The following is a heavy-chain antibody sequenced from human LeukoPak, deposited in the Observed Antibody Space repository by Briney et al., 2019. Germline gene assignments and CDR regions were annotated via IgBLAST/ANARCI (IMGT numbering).Heavy chain of an antibody. J-gene: IGHJ4*02. D-gene: IGHD5-18*01. Sequence: KTSETLSLTCTVSGGSISSSSYYWGWIRQPPGKGLEWIGSIYYSGSTYYNPSLKSRVTISVDTSKKQFSLKLSSVTAADTAVYYCARDRLYTVMSAGYYFDSWGQGTLVTVSS. CDR3: ARDRLYTVMSAGYYFDS. V-gene: IGHV4-39*07. CDR2: IYYSGST. CDR1: GGSISSSSYY.